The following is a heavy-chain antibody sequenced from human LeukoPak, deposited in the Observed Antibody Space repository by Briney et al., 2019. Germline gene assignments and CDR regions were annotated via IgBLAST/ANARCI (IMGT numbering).Heavy chain of an antibody. Sequence: PGGSLRLSCAASGFTVSSKSMSWVRQAPGKGLEWVSVIYSGGSTYYADSVKGRFTISRDNSKNTLYLQMNSLRAEDTAVYYCARTYYYDSGSAYYNAMYVWG. D-gene: IGHD3-10*01. J-gene: IGHJ6*02. CDR1: GFTVSSKS. CDR3: ARTYYYDSGSAYYNAMYV. CDR2: IYSGGST. V-gene: IGHV3-66*01.